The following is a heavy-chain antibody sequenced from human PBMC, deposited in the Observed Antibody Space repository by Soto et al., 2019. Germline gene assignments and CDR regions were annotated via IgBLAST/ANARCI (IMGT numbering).Heavy chain of an antibody. CDR1: GGTFSNYA. CDR3: ARVEAVAGLYNYHGLDV. CDR2: IVPIFGTT. Sequence: QVQLVQSEAEVKKPGSSVKVSCKVSGGTFSNYAIDWVRLAPGHGLEWMGGIVPIFGTTYYTQQFQGRATIIANDSTTTAYLTMSSLRSEDTAIHYCARVEAVAGLYNYHGLDVWGQGTAVTVSS. V-gene: IGHV1-69*12. J-gene: IGHJ6*02. D-gene: IGHD6-19*01.